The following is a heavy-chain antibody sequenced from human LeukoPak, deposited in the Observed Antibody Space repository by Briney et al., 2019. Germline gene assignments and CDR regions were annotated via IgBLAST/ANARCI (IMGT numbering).Heavy chain of an antibody. CDR2: IWYDGSNK. V-gene: IGHV3-33*01. J-gene: IGHJ4*02. Sequence: GGSLRLSCAASGFTFSSYGMHWVRQAPVKGLEWVAVIWYDGSNKYYADSVKGRFTISRDNSKNTLYLQMNSLRAEDTAVYYCAREGLYGGNSFDYWGQGTLVTVSS. CDR1: GFTFSSYG. D-gene: IGHD4-23*01. CDR3: AREGLYGGNSFDY.